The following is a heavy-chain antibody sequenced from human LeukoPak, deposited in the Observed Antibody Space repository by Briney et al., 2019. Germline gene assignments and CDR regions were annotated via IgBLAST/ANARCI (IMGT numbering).Heavy chain of an antibody. CDR2: IYHSGST. CDR1: GGSISSSNW. J-gene: IGHJ5*02. D-gene: IGHD6-6*01. V-gene: IGHV4-4*02. CDR3: ARRRQLVRTWWFDP. Sequence: SETLSLTCAVSGGSISSSNWRSWVRQPPGKGLEWIGEIYHSGSTNYNPSLKSRVTISVDKSKNQFSLKLSSVTAADTAVYYCARRRQLVRTWWFDPWGQGTLVTVSS.